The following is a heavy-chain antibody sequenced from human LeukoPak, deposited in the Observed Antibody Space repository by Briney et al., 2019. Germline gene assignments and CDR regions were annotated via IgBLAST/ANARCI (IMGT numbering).Heavy chain of an antibody. Sequence: GASVKVSCKASGGTFSSYAISWVRQAPGQGLEWMGGIIPIFGTANYAQKFQGRVTITADESTSTAYMELSSLRSEDTAVYYCARVSKDGSYNAVDYWGQGTLVTVSS. D-gene: IGHD1-26*01. CDR1: GGTFSSYA. V-gene: IGHV1-69*13. J-gene: IGHJ4*02. CDR2: IIPIFGTA. CDR3: ARVSKDGSYNAVDY.